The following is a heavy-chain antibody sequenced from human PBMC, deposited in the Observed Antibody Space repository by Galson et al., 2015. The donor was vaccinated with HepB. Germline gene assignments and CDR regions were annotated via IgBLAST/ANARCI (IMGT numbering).Heavy chain of an antibody. Sequence: SVKVSCKASGYRFTTYGISWVRQAPGQGLEWMGWISVRNGDTKFAQNLEDRITMTTDTSTNTAYMELRSVRSDDTAVYYCAREGVYGDYVGFAQYFGVDVWGQGTTVIVSS. D-gene: IGHD4-17*01. CDR3: AREGVYGDYVGFAQYFGVDV. CDR2: ISVRNGDT. CDR1: GYRFTTYG. J-gene: IGHJ6*02. V-gene: IGHV1-18*04.